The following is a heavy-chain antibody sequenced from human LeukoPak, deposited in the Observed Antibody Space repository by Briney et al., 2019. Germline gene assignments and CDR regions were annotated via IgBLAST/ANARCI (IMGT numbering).Heavy chain of an antibody. J-gene: IGHJ4*02. Sequence: TGRSLRLSCAASGFTFSSYSMNWVRQAPGEGLEWVSSISSSSSYIYYADSMKGRFTISRDNAKNSLYLQMNSLRAEDTAVYYCAKRGAYCGSASCLPDYWGQGTLVTVSS. CDR2: ISSSSSYI. CDR3: AKRGAYCGSASCLPDY. V-gene: IGHV3-21*01. CDR1: GFTFSSYS. D-gene: IGHD2-2*01.